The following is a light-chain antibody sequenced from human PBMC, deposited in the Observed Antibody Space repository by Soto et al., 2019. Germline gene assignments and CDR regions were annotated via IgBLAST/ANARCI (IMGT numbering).Light chain of an antibody. J-gene: IGKJ1*01. CDR1: QSVSSN. CDR2: GAS. V-gene: IGKV3-15*01. Sequence: MLYPATLSVSPGERATLSCRASQSVSSNLAWYQQKPGQGPRLLISGASTRATGIPARFSGSGSGTEFTHTISCLQSDDFAVYSGQSYNHLTTSGQGTMADI. CDR3: QSYNHLTT.